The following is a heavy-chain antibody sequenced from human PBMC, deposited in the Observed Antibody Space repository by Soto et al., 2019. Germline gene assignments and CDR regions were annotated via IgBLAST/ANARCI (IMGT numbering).Heavy chain of an antibody. D-gene: IGHD3-9*01. CDR2: INADNGNT. CDR1: GYTFTIYA. J-gene: IGHJ3*01. V-gene: IGHV1-3*01. Sequence: ASVKVSCKASGYTFTIYAIHWVRQAPGQRLEWMGWINADNGNTKYSQKFQGRVSITRDTSATTAYMELSSLRSEDTAVYYCATSMIFSMPSSFDFWGQGTMVTVS. CDR3: ATSMIFSMPSSFDF.